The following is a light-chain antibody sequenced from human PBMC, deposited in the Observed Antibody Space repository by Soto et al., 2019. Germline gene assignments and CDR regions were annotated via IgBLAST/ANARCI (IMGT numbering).Light chain of an antibody. CDR3: QQYGVSMFT. Sequence: DIVLTQSPGTLSLSPGERATLSCRASQTVRDGYLAWYQQQPGQAPRLFIYGASARATGIPERFSGSGSGTDFTLTISGLEPEDFAVYYCQQYGVSMFTFGQGAKLEIK. J-gene: IGKJ2*01. V-gene: IGKV3-20*01. CDR1: QTVRDGY. CDR2: GAS.